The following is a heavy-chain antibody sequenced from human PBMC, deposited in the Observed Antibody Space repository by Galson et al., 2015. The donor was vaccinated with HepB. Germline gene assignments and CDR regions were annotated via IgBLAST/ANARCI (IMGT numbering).Heavy chain of an antibody. J-gene: IGHJ6*02. CDR1: GFTFSGYL. Sequence: SLRLSCAASGFTFSGYLMSWVRQAPGKGLEWVANIKQDGSEKHYVDSVKGRFTISRDNAKNSLYLHMNSLRVEDTAVYYCATFNYDWPLDVWGQGTTVTVSS. D-gene: IGHD3-9*01. CDR2: IKQDGSEK. V-gene: IGHV3-7*03. CDR3: ATFNYDWPLDV.